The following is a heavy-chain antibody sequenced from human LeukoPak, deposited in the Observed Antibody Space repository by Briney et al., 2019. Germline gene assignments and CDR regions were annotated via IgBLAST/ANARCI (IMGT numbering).Heavy chain of an antibody. CDR1: GESFGGYY. V-gene: IGHV4-34*01. CDR3: ARGGNVLVVTQKKKKPLYV. D-gene: IGHD3-22*01. J-gene: IGHJ4*02. CDR2: INHFGTS. Sequence: SETLSLTCAVSGESFGGYYWTWIRQPPGKGLEWIGEINHFGTSNYNASLKSRVTLSVDTSKRQFSLQLTSLTVADTAVYYCARGGNVLVVTQKKKKPLYVWGQGMLVTVSS.